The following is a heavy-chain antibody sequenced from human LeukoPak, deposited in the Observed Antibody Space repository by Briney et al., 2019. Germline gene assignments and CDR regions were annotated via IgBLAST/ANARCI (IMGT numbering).Heavy chain of an antibody. J-gene: IGHJ4*02. CDR3: ARRDIVVVVAATASFDY. CDR1: GFTFSSYW. CDR2: IKQDGSEK. V-gene: IGHV3-7*01. D-gene: IGHD2-15*01. Sequence: GGSLRLSCAASGFTFSSYWMSWVRQAPGKGLEWVANIKQDGSEKYYVDSVKGRFTISRDNAKNSLYLQMNSLRAEDTAVYYCARRDIVVVVAATASFDYWGQGTLVTVSS.